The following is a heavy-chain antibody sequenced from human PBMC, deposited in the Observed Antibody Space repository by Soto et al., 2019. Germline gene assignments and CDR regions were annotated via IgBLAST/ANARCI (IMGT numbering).Heavy chain of an antibody. CDR1: GYTFTSHA. Sequence: QAQLVQSGAEVKKPGASVKISCKASGYTFTSHAMHWVRQAPGQRPEWLGWINAGTGNTRYSQKFEVRVTISMDTTENTSYMEMNSLTSAETAVYYCARRRAHRRDYYYGMDVWGQGTTVTVS. CDR2: INAGTGNT. CDR3: ARRRAHRRDYYYGMDV. J-gene: IGHJ6*02. V-gene: IGHV1-3*01.